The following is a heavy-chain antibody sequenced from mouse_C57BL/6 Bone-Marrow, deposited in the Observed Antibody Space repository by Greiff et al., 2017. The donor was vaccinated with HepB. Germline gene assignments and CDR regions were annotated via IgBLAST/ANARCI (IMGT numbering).Heavy chain of an antibody. CDR1: GYAFTDYE. J-gene: IGHJ4*01. CDR3: TRSGATVVAHYYAMDY. CDR2: IDPETGGT. Sequence: QVQLKQSGAELVRPGASVTLSCKASGYAFTDYEMNWVKQTPVHGLEWIGAIDPETGGTAYNQKFKGKAILTADKSSSTAYMELRSLTSEDSAVYYCTRSGATVVAHYYAMDYWGQGTSVTVSS. V-gene: IGHV1-15*01. D-gene: IGHD1-1*01.